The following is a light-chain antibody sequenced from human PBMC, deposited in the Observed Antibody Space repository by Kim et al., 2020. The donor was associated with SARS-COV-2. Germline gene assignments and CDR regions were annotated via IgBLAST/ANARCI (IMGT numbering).Light chain of an antibody. CDR3: NSRDSSGNHWV. Sequence: SELPQDPAVSVALGQTVRITCHGDSLRSYYASWYQQKPGQAPVLVIYGKNNRPSGIPDRFSGSSSGNTASLTITGAQAEDEADYYCNSRDSSGNHWVFG. CDR2: GKN. J-gene: IGLJ3*02. V-gene: IGLV3-19*01. CDR1: SLRSYY.